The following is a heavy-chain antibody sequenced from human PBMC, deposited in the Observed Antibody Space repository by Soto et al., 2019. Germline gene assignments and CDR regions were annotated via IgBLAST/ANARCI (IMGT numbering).Heavy chain of an antibody. V-gene: IGHV4-59*08. CDR2: IYYSGST. Sequence: QVQLQESGPGLVKPSETLSLTCTVSGGSISSYYWSWIRQPPGKGLEWIGYIYYSGSTNYNPSLKSRVTMSVDTSKNQFSLKLSSVTAADTAVYYCARQASYGSGSFWLDYWGQGTLVTVSS. CDR1: GGSISSYY. CDR3: ARQASYGSGSFWLDY. D-gene: IGHD3-10*01. J-gene: IGHJ4*02.